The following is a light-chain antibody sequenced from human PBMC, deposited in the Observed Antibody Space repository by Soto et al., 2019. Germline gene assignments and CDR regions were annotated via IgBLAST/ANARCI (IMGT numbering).Light chain of an antibody. V-gene: IGLV2-23*02. CDR2: EVS. CDR1: SSDLGTFDY. CDR3: CSYANGNTLL. J-gene: IGLJ2*01. Sequence: QSALTQPASVSGSPGQSITISCTGTSSDLGTFDYVSWFQHHPGKAPKLVIYEVSSRASGVSSRFSGSKSANTASLTISGLQTEDDSHYYCCSYANGNTLLFGGGTELTLL.